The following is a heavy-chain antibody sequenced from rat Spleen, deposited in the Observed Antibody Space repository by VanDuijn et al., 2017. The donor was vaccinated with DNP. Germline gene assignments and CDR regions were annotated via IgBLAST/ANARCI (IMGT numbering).Heavy chain of an antibody. CDR1: GFTFSDYA. V-gene: IGHV5-22*01. J-gene: IGHJ4*01. CDR3: ARHNAAYYAMDA. CDR2: ISSEGRST. Sequence: EVQLVESGGGLVQPGNSLKLSCAASGFTFSDYAMAWVRQAPTKGLEWVAYISSEGRSTDYGDSVKGRFTISRDNAKNTLYLQMNSLRSEDTATYYCARHNAAYYAMDAWGQGTSVTVSS. D-gene: IGHD1-12*01.